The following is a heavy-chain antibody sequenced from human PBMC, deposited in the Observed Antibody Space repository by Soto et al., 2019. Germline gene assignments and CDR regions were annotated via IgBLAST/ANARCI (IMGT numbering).Heavy chain of an antibody. CDR3: ARGLGSTSSAFSVY. Sequence: GASVKVSCKASGYTFTNYGITWVRQAPGQGPEWMGWISAYNGDTNYAQKLQGRVTMTTDTPTTTAYLELRSLRSDDTAVYYCARGLGSTSSAFSVYWGQGTLVTVSS. CDR1: GYTFTNYG. V-gene: IGHV1-18*04. CDR2: ISAYNGDT. J-gene: IGHJ4*02. D-gene: IGHD6-6*01.